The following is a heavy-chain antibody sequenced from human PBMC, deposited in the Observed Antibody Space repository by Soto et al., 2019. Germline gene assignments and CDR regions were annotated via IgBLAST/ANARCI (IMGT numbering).Heavy chain of an antibody. D-gene: IGHD6-6*01. CDR1: GYTFTSYG. Sequence: ASVKVSCKASGYTFTSYGISWVRQAPGQGLEWMGWISAYNGNTNYAQKLQGRVTMTTDTSTSTAYMELRSLRSDDTAVYYCARAWARTQEYYYYYMDVWGKGTTVTVSS. V-gene: IGHV1-18*01. CDR2: ISAYNGNT. J-gene: IGHJ6*03. CDR3: ARAWARTQEYYYYYMDV.